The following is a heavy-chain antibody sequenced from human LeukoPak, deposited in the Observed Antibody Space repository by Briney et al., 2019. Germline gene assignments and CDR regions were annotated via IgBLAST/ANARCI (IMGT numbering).Heavy chain of an antibody. Sequence: ASVKVSCKASGGTFSSYAISWVRQAPGQGLEWMGGIIPIFGTANYAQKFQGRVTITADESTSTAYMELSSLRSEDTAVYYCARLYYYDSSGYNDYFDYWGQGTLVTVSS. CDR1: GGTFSSYA. CDR3: ARLYYYDSSGYNDYFDY. V-gene: IGHV1-69*13. J-gene: IGHJ4*02. CDR2: IIPIFGTA. D-gene: IGHD3-22*01.